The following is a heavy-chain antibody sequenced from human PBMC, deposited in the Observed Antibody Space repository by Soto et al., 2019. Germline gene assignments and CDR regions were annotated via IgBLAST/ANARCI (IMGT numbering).Heavy chain of an antibody. D-gene: IGHD3-10*01. CDR3: ASWHPSDEPGDY. CDR1: GYTFTSYD. J-gene: IGHJ4*02. Sequence: GASVKVSCKASGYTFTSYDINWVRQATGQGLEWMGWMNPNSGNTGYAQKFQGRVTMTRNTSISTAYMELSSLRSEDTAVYYCASWHPSDEPGDYWGQGTLVTVSS. V-gene: IGHV1-8*01. CDR2: MNPNSGNT.